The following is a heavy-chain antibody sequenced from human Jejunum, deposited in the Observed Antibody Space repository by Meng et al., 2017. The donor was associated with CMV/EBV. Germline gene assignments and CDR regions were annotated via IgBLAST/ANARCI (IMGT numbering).Heavy chain of an antibody. J-gene: IGHJ4*02. D-gene: IGHD4-17*01. CDR3: ARDTETRWALDKRDFDH. V-gene: IGHV3-11*04. Sequence: FRDFYMTWIRQAPGKGLEWVSYISSSGDTIYYADSVKGRFTISRDNAMNSLYLQMNSLRAEDTAIYYCARDTETRWALDKRDFDHWGQGTLVTVSS. CDR1: FRDFY. CDR2: ISSSGDTI.